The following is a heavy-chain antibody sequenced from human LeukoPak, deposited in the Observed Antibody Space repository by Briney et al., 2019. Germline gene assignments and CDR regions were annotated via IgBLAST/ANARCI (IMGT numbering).Heavy chain of an antibody. Sequence: GGSLRLSCAASGFTFSNSAMAWVRQAPGKGPEWVSAISGRGDNTYYADSVKGRFTISRDNSKNTLYLQMNSLRAEDTAVYYCATATPPYCSGGSCYLDYWGQGTLVTVSS. CDR1: GFTFSNSA. CDR2: ISGRGDNT. D-gene: IGHD2-15*01. CDR3: ATATPPYCSGGSCYLDY. J-gene: IGHJ4*02. V-gene: IGHV3-23*01.